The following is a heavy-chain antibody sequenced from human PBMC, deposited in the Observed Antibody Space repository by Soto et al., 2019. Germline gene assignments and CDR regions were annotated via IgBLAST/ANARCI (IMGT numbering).Heavy chain of an antibody. D-gene: IGHD3-16*01. CDR3: AREGKGFAPDY. V-gene: IGHV1-8*02. Sequence: QVQLVQSGAEVKKPGASVKVSGKASGYTFTSYDIIWVRQAPGQGREWMGWMNPNSGNTGYAQKCQGRLTMTRNTSKSTAYTEPSSLISEDTAVYYCAREGKGFAPDYWGQGTLVTVSS. CDR2: MNPNSGNT. CDR1: GYTFTSYD. J-gene: IGHJ4*02.